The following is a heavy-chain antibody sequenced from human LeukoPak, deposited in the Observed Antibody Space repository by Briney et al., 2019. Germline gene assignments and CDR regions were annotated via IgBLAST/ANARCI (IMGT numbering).Heavy chain of an antibody. Sequence: GGSLRLSCTVSGLRISTYAMSWVRQAPGKGLEWVSSISGSGGSTYYADSVKGRFTVSRDNSKNTVYLELNSLRAEDRAIYFCAKGGQNFDFWRFDYWGQGTLVTVSS. CDR1: GLRISTYA. CDR2: ISGSGGST. D-gene: IGHD3-3*01. V-gene: IGHV3-23*01. CDR3: AKGGQNFDFWRFDY. J-gene: IGHJ4*02.